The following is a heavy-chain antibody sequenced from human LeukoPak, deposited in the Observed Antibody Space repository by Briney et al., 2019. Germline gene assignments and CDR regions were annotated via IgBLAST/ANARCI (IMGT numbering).Heavy chain of an antibody. CDR1: GGYIGSYY. D-gene: IGHD4-17*01. CDR3: AREGDYGDYSKSFYYMDV. V-gene: IGHV4-4*07. Sequence: PSETLSLTCTVSGGYIGSYYWSWIRQPAGKGLEWIGRIHTSENTDYNPSLKSRVTMSVDTSTSQFSLRLTSVTAADTAVYYCAREGDYGDYSKSFYYMDVWGKGTTVTVSS. CDR2: IHTSENT. J-gene: IGHJ6*03.